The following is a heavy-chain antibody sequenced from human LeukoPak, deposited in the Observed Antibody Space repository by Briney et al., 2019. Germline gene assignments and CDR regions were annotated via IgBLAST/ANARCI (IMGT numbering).Heavy chain of an antibody. Sequence: GGSLRLSCAASGFTFSSYSMNWVRQAPGKGLEWVSYISSSSSTIYYADSVKGRFTISRDNAKNSLNLQMNSLRAEDTAVYYCARGREVAAAGYFDYWGQGTLVTVSS. V-gene: IGHV3-48*01. CDR1: GFTFSSYS. J-gene: IGHJ4*02. D-gene: IGHD6-13*01. CDR3: ARGREVAAAGYFDY. CDR2: ISSSSSTI.